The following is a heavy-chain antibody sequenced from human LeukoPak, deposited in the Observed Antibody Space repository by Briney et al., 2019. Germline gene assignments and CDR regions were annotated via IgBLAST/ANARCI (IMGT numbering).Heavy chain of an antibody. Sequence: ASVKVSCKASGYTFSSYGISWVRQAPGQGLEWMGWINSYSHNTNSAQKLQGRVTMTTDTSTSTAYMELRSLRSDDTAVYYCARGWGSSWYEEGYYFDYWGQGTLVTVSS. V-gene: IGHV1-18*01. D-gene: IGHD6-13*01. CDR3: ARGWGSSWYEEGYYFDY. CDR2: INSYSHNT. J-gene: IGHJ4*02. CDR1: GYTFSSYG.